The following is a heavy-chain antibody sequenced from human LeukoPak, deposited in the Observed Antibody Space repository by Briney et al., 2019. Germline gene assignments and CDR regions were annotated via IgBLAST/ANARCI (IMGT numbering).Heavy chain of an antibody. V-gene: IGHV3-9*01. J-gene: IGHJ4*02. CDR3: AKDLAYDSSGSFDY. D-gene: IGHD3-22*01. CDR2: VNWNSGSI. Sequence: GGSLSLSYVASGFTFDDYAMHWVRAAPGKGEEWVSGVNWNSGSILYPDSVKGRFTIYRDNAKNSLYLQMNSLRAEDTALYYCAKDLAYDSSGSFDYWGQGTLVTVSS. CDR1: GFTFDDYA.